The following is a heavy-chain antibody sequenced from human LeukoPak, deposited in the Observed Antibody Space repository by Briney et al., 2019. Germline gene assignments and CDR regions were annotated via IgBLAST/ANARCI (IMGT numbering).Heavy chain of an antibody. D-gene: IGHD3-10*01. J-gene: IGHJ4*02. V-gene: IGHV4-59*08. CDR1: GGSISNSY. CDR3: ASHGGSGSVE. CDR2: IHYSGST. Sequence: SETLSLTCTVSGGSISNSYWSWIRQPPGKGLEWIGYIHYSGSTNYNPSLKSRVTMSVDTSKNQFSLKLSSVTAADTAVYYCASHGGSGSVEWGQGTLVTASS.